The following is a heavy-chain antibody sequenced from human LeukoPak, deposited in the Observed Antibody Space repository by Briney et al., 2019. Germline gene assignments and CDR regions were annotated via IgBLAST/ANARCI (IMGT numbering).Heavy chain of an antibody. V-gene: IGHV3-23*01. J-gene: IGHJ4*02. CDR1: GFTFSNYA. CDR2: ISGSGGST. D-gene: IGHD5-24*01. CDR3: AKDRSRDGYNYYYFDY. Sequence: GGSLRLSCAASGFTFSNYAMSWVRQAPGKGLEWVSAISGSGGSTYYADSVKGRFTISRDNSKNTLYLQMNSLRAEDTAVYYCAKDRSRDGYNYYYFDYWGQGTLVTVSS.